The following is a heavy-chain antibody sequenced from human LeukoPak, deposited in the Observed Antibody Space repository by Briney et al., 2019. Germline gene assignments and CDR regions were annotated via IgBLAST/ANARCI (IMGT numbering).Heavy chain of an antibody. J-gene: IGHJ6*03. D-gene: IGHD6-19*01. V-gene: IGHV4-59*01. CDR2: IYYSGST. Sequence: PSETLSLTCTVSGGPISSYYWSWVRQPPGKGLEWIGYIYYSGSTNYNPSLKSRVTISVDTSKNQFSLKLSSVTAADTAVYYCARRKARAGYYYYMDVWGKGTTVTVSS. CDR3: ARRKARAGYYYYMDV. CDR1: GGPISSYY.